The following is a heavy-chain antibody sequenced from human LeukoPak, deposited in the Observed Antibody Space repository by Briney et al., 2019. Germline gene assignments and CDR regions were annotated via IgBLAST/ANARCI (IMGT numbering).Heavy chain of an antibody. CDR3: VRGGEIGFDS. V-gene: IGHV3-13*04. Sequence: PGGSLILSCAASGFTFSRYDMHWVRQATGKGLEWISSIGTGGNTYYIGSVKGRFTISRENAKSPLYLQMNSLRAGDTAVYYCVRGGEIGFDSWGQGTLVTVSS. J-gene: IGHJ5*01. CDR2: IGTGGNT. D-gene: IGHD3-16*01. CDR1: GFTFSRYD.